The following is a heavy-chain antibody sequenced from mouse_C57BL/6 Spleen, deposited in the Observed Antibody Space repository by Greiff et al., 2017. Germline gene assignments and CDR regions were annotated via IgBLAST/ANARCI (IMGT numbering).Heavy chain of an antibody. J-gene: IGHJ4*01. V-gene: IGHV1-22*01. D-gene: IGHD2-5*01. CDR3: ARPYYSNYGAMDY. Sequence: VQLQQSGPELVKPGASVKMSCKASGYTFTDYNMHWVKQSHGKSLEWIGDINPNNGGTSYNQKFKGKATLTVNKSSSTAYMELRSLTSEDSAVYYCARPYYSNYGAMDYWGQGTSVTVSS. CDR1: GYTFTDYN. CDR2: INPNNGGT.